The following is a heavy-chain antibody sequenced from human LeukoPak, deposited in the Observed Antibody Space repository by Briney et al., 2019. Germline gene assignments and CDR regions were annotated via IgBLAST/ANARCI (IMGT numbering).Heavy chain of an antibody. CDR3: ARDREARRLDY. V-gene: IGHV3-33*01. Sequence: GGSLRLSCEASGFTLSNHGMHWVRQAPGKGLEWVASIWFDGSNKYYADSVKGRLTISRDNSKYALYLQRNRLRVEDTAVYYCARDREARRLDYWGQGTLVTVSS. CDR2: IWFDGSNK. D-gene: IGHD1-26*01. CDR1: GFTLSNHG. J-gene: IGHJ4*02.